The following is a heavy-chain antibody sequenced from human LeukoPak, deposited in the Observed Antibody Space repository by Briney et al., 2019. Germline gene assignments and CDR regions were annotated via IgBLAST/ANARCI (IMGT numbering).Heavy chain of an antibody. Sequence: PPGGSLRLSCAASGFTLSSYAMSWVRQAPGKGLEWVSAISVSGNTYHADSVKGRFTISRDSSKNTLYLQMNRLRAEDAVVYYCAKAPVTTCSGAYCYPFDYWGQGTLVTVSS. D-gene: IGHD2-21*01. CDR2: ISVSGNT. V-gene: IGHV3-23*01. CDR1: GFTLSSYA. J-gene: IGHJ4*02. CDR3: AKAPVTTCSGAYCYPFDY.